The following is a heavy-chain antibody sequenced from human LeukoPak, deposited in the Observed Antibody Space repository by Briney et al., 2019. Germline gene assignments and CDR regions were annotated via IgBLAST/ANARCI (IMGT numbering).Heavy chain of an antibody. V-gene: IGHV1-69*05. CDR3: ARSQRAGYNVYYFDS. CDR2: IIPIFRAT. J-gene: IGHJ4*02. Sequence: ASVKVSCKPSGGTFISYGVSWVRQAPGQGLEWMGGIIPIFRATNYAQRFRGRVTITTDESTSTVYMELSSVRSEDTAVYYCARSQRAGYNVYYFDSWGQGTLVTVSS. CDR1: GGTFISYG. D-gene: IGHD5-24*01.